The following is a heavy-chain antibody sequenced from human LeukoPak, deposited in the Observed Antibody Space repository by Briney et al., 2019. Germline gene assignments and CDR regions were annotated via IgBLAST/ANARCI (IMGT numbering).Heavy chain of an antibody. CDR2: SYTSGST. Sequence: SETLSLTCAVSGGSISSYYCSCIVQPPGKELQGIGRSYTSGSTTYNPSLISRVTISVDTSKNQLSLKLRSVTAADTAVYYCARLITGTTTAFDIWGQGTMVTVSS. V-gene: IGHV4-4*07. D-gene: IGHD1-7*01. CDR3: ARLITGTTTAFDI. CDR1: GGSISSYY. J-gene: IGHJ3*02.